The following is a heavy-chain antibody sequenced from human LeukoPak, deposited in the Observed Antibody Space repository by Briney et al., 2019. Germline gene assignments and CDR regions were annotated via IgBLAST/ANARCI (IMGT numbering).Heavy chain of an antibody. D-gene: IGHD3-9*01. J-gene: IGHJ4*02. Sequence: GGSLRLSCAASGFTFSKYWMHWVRQAPGEGLVWVSRINSDGRSTSYADSVKGRFTISRDNAKNTLYLQMNSLRAEDTAVYYCARDYDILTGYYLFDYWGQGTLVTVSS. CDR1: GFTFSKYW. CDR3: ARDYDILTGYYLFDY. V-gene: IGHV3-74*01. CDR2: INSDGRST.